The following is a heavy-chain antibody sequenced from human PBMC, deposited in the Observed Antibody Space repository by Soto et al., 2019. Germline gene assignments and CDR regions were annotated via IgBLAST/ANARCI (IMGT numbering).Heavy chain of an antibody. CDR1: GYSFTSYW. Sequence: PVESLNISCKGSGYSFTSYWIGWVRQMPGKGLEWMGIIYTGDSDTRYSPSFQGQVTISADKSISTAYLQWSSLKASDTAMYYCARFGGMGTQNFDXWGQGTPVPVSX. CDR2: IYTGDSDT. V-gene: IGHV5-51*01. D-gene: IGHD3-10*01. CDR3: ARFGGMGTQNFDX. J-gene: IGHJ4*02.